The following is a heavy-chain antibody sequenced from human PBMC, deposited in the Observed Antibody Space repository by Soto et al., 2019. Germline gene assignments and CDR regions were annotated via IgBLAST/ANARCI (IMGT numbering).Heavy chain of an antibody. CDR3: ARDQGVAAAGITWFDP. D-gene: IGHD6-13*01. Sequence: SETLSLTCTVSGASMNSYHWSWIRQPAGKGLEWIGHIHSSGSTNYNPSLKSRVTMSVDTSKNQFSLRLMSLTAADTAVYYCARDQGVAAAGITWFDPWGQGSLVTAPQ. V-gene: IGHV4-4*07. CDR1: GASMNSYH. J-gene: IGHJ5*02. CDR2: IHSSGST.